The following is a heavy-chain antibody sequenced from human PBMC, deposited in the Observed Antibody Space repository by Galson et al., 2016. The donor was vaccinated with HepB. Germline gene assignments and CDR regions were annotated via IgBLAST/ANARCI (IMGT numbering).Heavy chain of an antibody. J-gene: IGHJ4*02. Sequence: SLRLSCAASGFTFSGYAMSWVRQAPGKGLQWISLIHNDGETTYYADSVKGRFTVPRDNSKNTLYLQMNSLRAEDTAVYYCAKQRGGAMGNYCFDYWGQGTLVTVSS. CDR3: AKQRGGAMGNYCFDY. CDR2: IHNDGETT. V-gene: IGHV3-23*01. D-gene: IGHD5-18*01. CDR1: GFTFSGYA.